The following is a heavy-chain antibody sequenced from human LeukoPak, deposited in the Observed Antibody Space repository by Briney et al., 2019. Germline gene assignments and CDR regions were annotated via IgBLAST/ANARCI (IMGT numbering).Heavy chain of an antibody. Sequence: GGSLRLSCAASGFTFDDYAMHWVRQAPGKGLEWVLGISWNSGSIGYADSVKGRFTISRDNSKNTLYLQMNSLRAEDTAVYYCANTYYYDSSGYFSTDYWGQGTLVTVSS. D-gene: IGHD3-22*01. V-gene: IGHV3-9*01. CDR2: ISWNSGSI. J-gene: IGHJ4*02. CDR1: GFTFDDYA. CDR3: ANTYYYDSSGYFSTDY.